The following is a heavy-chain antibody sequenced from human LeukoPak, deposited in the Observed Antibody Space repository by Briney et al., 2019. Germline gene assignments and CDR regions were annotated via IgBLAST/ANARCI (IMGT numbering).Heavy chain of an antibody. V-gene: IGHV4-4*07. J-gene: IGHJ1*01. CDR3: ARAEMTTVVTGGFQH. D-gene: IGHD4-23*01. Sequence: PSETLSLTCTVSGGSISSYYWSWIRQAAGKGLEWIGRIYSTGITNYNPSLKSRVTMSVDTSKNQFFVKLRAVTAADTAVYYCARAEMTTVVTGGFQHWGQGTLVTVSS. CDR1: GGSISSYY. CDR2: IYSTGIT.